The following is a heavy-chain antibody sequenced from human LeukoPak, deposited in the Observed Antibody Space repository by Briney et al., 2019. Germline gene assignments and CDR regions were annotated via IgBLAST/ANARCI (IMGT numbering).Heavy chain of an antibody. Sequence: GGSLRLSCAASGFTFSSYSMSWVRQAPGKGLEWVSAISGSGGSTYYADSVKGRFTISRDNAKNSLYLQMNSLRAEDTAVYYCAREGEGSSSSATNDYWGQGTLVTVSS. D-gene: IGHD6-6*01. V-gene: IGHV3-23*01. CDR3: AREGEGSSSSATNDY. CDR2: ISGSGGST. J-gene: IGHJ4*02. CDR1: GFTFSSYS.